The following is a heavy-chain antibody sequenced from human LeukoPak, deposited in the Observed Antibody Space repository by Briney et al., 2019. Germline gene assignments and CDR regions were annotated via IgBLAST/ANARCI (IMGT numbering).Heavy chain of an antibody. D-gene: IGHD3-22*01. V-gene: IGHV4-39*07. CDR1: GGSISSSSYY. CDR3: ARDSRRDDSSGYSWAPLDY. Sequence: SETLSLTCTVSGGSISSSSYYWGWIRQPPGKGLEWIGSIYYSGSTYYNPPLKSRVTISVDTSKNQFSLKLSSVTAADTAVYYCARDSRRDDSSGYSWAPLDYWGQGTLVTVSS. J-gene: IGHJ4*02. CDR2: IYYSGST.